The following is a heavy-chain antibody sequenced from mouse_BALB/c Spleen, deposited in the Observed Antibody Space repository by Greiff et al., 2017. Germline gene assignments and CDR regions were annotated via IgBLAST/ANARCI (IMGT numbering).Heavy chain of an antibody. J-gene: IGHJ3*01. CDR3: TRSGLAWFAY. Sequence: QVQLQQPGAELVKPGASVKLSCKASGYTFTSYYMYWVKPRPGQGLEWIGGINPSNGGTNFNEKFKSKATLTVDKSSSTAYMQLSSLTSEDSAVYYCTRSGLAWFAYWGQGTLVTVSA. V-gene: IGHV1S81*02. CDR1: GYTFTSYY. D-gene: IGHD3-1*01. CDR2: INPSNGGT.